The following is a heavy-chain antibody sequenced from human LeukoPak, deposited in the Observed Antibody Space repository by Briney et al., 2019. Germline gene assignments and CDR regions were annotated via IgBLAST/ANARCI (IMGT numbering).Heavy chain of an antibody. J-gene: IGHJ5*02. CDR1: GGSFSGYY. V-gene: IGHV4-34*01. D-gene: IGHD2-2*01. CDR3: ARAQLLRSWFDP. CDR2: INHSGST. Sequence: PSETLSLTCAVYGGSFSGYYWSWIRQPPGKGLEWIGEINHSGSTNYNPSLKSRVTISVDTSKNQFSLKLSSVTAADTAVYYCARAQLLRSWFDPWGQGTLVTVSS.